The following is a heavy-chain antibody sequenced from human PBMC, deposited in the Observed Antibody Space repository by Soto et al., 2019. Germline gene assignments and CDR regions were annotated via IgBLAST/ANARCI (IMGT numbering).Heavy chain of an antibody. CDR3: AREGSIAVAVGKLDY. D-gene: IGHD6-19*01. V-gene: IGHV4-39*02. Sequence: QLQLQESGPGLVKPSETLSLTCSVSGASISSSSHYWGWIRQPPGKGLEWIGSIYYSGSTYYNPSLKCRVTIAVDTSKNLFSLKLTSATAADTAVYYCAREGSIAVAVGKLDYWGLGTLVTVSS. CDR1: GASISSSSHY. CDR2: IYYSGST. J-gene: IGHJ4*02.